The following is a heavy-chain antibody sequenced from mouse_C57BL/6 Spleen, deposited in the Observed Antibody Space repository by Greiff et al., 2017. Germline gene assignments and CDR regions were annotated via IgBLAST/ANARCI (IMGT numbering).Heavy chain of an antibody. CDR2: IDPEDGET. CDR3: AAYYSNLYYYAMDY. V-gene: IGHV14-2*01. Sequence: EVQLQQSGAELVKPGASVKLSCKASGFNIKDYYMHWVKQRTEQGLEWIGRIDPEDGETKYAPKFQGKATLTADTSSNTAYLQLSSLTSEDTAVYYCAAYYSNLYYYAMDYWGQGTSVTVSS. J-gene: IGHJ4*01. D-gene: IGHD2-5*01. CDR1: GFNIKDYY.